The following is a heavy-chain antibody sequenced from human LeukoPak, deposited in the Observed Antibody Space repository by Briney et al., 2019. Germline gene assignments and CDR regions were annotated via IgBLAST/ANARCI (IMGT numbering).Heavy chain of an antibody. CDR3: TTDDYGGNYAGPFDY. Sequence: GGSLRLSCTASGFTFGDYAMSWFRQAPGKGLEWVGFIRSKAYGGTTEYAASVKGRFTISRDDSKSIAYLQMNSLKTEDTAVYYCTTDDYGGNYAGPFDYWGQGTLVTVSS. V-gene: IGHV3-49*03. CDR1: GFTFGDYA. J-gene: IGHJ4*02. CDR2: IRSKAYGGTT. D-gene: IGHD4-23*01.